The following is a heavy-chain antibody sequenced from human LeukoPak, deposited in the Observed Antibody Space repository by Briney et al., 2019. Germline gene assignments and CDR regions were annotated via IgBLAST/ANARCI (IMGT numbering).Heavy chain of an antibody. CDR3: VRLRRNSDRSYYYYYYDS. J-gene: IGHJ5*01. V-gene: IGHV3-21*01. CDR2: INPTSTSI. Sequence: GFLRLSCVASGLTLSDLSINWVRPAPGKGLEWVSSINPTSTSIYYADAVRGRFTISRDNAKTSLYLQMDRLRAEDTAVYYCVRLRRNSDRSYYYYYYDSWGQGILVTVSS. CDR1: GLTLSDLS. D-gene: IGHD3-10*01.